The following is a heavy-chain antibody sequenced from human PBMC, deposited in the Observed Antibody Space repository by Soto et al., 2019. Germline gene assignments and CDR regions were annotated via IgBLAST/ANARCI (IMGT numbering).Heavy chain of an antibody. CDR2: IYYSGST. D-gene: IGHD5-18*01. Sequence: QVQLQESGPGLVKPSETLSLTCTVSGDSVSGGSYYWSWTRQPPGKGLEWIGYIYYSGSTNYNPSLKSRVTMSVDTSKNQFSLKLRSVTGADTAVYYCARDISGYIRALDYWGQGTLVTVSS. CDR3: ARDISGYIRALDY. V-gene: IGHV4-61*01. J-gene: IGHJ4*02. CDR1: GDSVSGGSYY.